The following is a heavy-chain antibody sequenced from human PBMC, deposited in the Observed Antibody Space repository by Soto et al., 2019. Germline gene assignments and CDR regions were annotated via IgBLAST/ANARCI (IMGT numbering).Heavy chain of an antibody. CDR2: IYYSGST. CDR1: GGSISSYY. J-gene: IGHJ5*02. V-gene: IGHV4-59*01. Sequence: SEPLSLTCTVSGGSISSYYWSWIRQPPGKGLEWIGYIYYSGSTNYNPSLKSRVTISVDTSKNQFSLKLSSVTAADTAVYYCARRPSNAATNWFDPWGQGTLVTVSS. D-gene: IGHD6-25*01. CDR3: ARRPSNAATNWFDP.